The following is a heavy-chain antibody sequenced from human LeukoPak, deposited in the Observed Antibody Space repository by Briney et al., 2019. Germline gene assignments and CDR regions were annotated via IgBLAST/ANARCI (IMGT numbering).Heavy chain of an antibody. CDR2: IRSKANSYAT. Sequence: GGSLRLSCAATGFTFSGSAMHWVRQASGKGLEWVGRIRSKANSYATAYAASVKGRFTISRDDSKNTAYLQMNSLKTEDTAVYYCTQQIVATNDYWGQGTLVTVSS. CDR1: GFTFSGSA. CDR3: TQQIVATNDY. V-gene: IGHV3-73*01. D-gene: IGHD5-12*01. J-gene: IGHJ4*02.